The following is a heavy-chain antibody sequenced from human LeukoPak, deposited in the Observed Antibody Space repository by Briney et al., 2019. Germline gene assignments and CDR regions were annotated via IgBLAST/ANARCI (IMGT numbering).Heavy chain of an antibody. CDR3: ASPEWLPDSFDI. CDR2: IKHDGTEK. J-gene: IGHJ3*02. Sequence: GSLRLSCAASGFTFSNYWMSWIRQAPGKGLEWVANIKHDGTEKYYVDSVKGRFTISRDNAKNSPYLQMNSLRAEDTAVYYCASPEWLPDSFDIWGQGSMVTVSS. D-gene: IGHD3-3*01. CDR1: GFTFSNYW. V-gene: IGHV3-7*01.